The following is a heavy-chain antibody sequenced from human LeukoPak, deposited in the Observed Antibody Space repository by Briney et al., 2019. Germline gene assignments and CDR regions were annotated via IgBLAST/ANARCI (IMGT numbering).Heavy chain of an antibody. Sequence: SETLSLTCAVYGGSFSGYYWSWIRQPPGKGLEWIGEINHSGSTNYDPSLKSRVTISVDRSKNQFSLKLSSVTAADTAVYYCARAGFGGRNWFDPWGQGTLVTVSS. CDR1: GGSFSGYY. J-gene: IGHJ5*02. CDR2: INHSGST. V-gene: IGHV4-34*01. D-gene: IGHD3-16*01. CDR3: ARAGFGGRNWFDP.